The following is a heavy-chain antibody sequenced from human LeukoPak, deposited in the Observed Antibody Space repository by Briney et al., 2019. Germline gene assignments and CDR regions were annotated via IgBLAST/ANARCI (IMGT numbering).Heavy chain of an antibody. J-gene: IGHJ5*02. Sequence: GESLKISCKGSGYSFITYRIGWVRQMPGKGLEWMGIIYPGDSDTRYSPSFQGQVTISADKSISTAYLQWSSLKASDTAMYYCALSQLNWFDPWGQGTLVTVSS. CDR1: GYSFITYR. D-gene: IGHD3-10*01. V-gene: IGHV5-51*01. CDR3: ALSQLNWFDP. CDR2: IYPGDSDT.